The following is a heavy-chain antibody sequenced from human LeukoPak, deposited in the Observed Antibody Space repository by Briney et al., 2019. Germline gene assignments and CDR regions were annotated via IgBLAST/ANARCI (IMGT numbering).Heavy chain of an antibody. CDR3: ARIKHYYDSSGYYDFDY. J-gene: IGHJ4*02. V-gene: IGHV1-18*01. CDR2: ISAYNGNT. Sequence: ASVKVSCKASGYTFTSYGISWVRHAPGQGLEWMGCISAYNGNTNYAQKLQGRVTMTTDTSTSTAYMELRSLRSDDTAVYYCARIKHYYDSSGYYDFDYWGQGTLVTVSS. CDR1: GYTFTSYG. D-gene: IGHD3-22*01.